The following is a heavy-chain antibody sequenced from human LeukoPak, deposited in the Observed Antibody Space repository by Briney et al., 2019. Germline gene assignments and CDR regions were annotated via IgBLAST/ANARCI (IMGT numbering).Heavy chain of an antibody. J-gene: IGHJ6*02. CDR2: IIPILGIA. CDR1: GGTFSSYA. D-gene: IGHD2-2*01. Sequence: GASVKVSCKASGGTFSSYAISWVRQAPGQGLEWMGRIIPILGIANYAQKFQGRVTITADKSTSTAYMELSSLRSKDTAVYYCASPRADIVVVPADDNYYYYYGMDVWGQGTTVTVSS. V-gene: IGHV1-69*04. CDR3: ASPRADIVVVPADDNYYYYYGMDV.